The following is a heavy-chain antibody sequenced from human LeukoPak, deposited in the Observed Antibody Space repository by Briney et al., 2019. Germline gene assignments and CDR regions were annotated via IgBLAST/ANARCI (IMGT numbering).Heavy chain of an antibody. CDR2: INTNTANP. J-gene: IGHJ4*02. V-gene: IGHV7-4-1*02. CDR1: GYTFTTFA. Sequence: ASVQVSCKASGYTFTTFALIWVRQAAGQGLEWMGWINTNTANPTYAQVFTGRFVLSLDTSVSTSYLQISSLKTEDTAVYYCARVRRFLNGGVAGIDYWGQGSLVTVSS. D-gene: IGHD3-3*01. CDR3: ARVRRFLNGGVAGIDY.